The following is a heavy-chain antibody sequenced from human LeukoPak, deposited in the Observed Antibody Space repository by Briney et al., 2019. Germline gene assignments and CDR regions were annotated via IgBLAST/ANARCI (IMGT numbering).Heavy chain of an antibody. D-gene: IGHD2-21*02. CDR1: GGSFSSYY. CDR3: AKTDHYYYFMDV. V-gene: IGHV4-4*09. CDR2: IYTSGST. J-gene: IGHJ6*03. Sequence: SETLSLTCTVSGGSFSSYYWSWIRQPPGKGLEWVGYIYTSGSTYYNPSLKSRVTISVDTSKNQFSLRLSSVTAADTALYYCAKTDHYYYFMDVWGKGTTVTVSS.